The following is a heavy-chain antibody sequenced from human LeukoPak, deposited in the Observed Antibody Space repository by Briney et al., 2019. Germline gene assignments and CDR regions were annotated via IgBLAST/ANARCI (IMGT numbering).Heavy chain of an antibody. CDR3: AREHYYGSGSYCDFDH. J-gene: IGHJ4*02. CDR2: IGARGTDT. D-gene: IGHD3-10*01. Sequence: GESLRLSCAASGFTFSSYAMSWVRQAPGKGLEWVSAIGARGTDTYYADSVKGRLTISRDNSETTLYLQMSSLRAEDTAVYYCAREHYYGSGSYCDFDHWGQGTLVTVSS. V-gene: IGHV3-23*01. CDR1: GFTFSSYA.